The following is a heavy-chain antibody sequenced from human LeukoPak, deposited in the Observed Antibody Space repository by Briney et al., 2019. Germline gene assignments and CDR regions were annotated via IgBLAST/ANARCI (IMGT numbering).Heavy chain of an antibody. V-gene: IGHV4-61*02. CDR1: GASISSGRYY. Sequence: SETLPLTCAVSGASISSGRYYWSWIRQPAGKGLEWIGRIYTSGSTNYNPSLKSRVTISVDTSKNQFSLKLSSVTAADTAVYYCARDYGGGGGFDYWGQGTLVTVPS. CDR3: ARDYGGGGGFDY. CDR2: IYTSGST. J-gene: IGHJ4*02. D-gene: IGHD4-23*01.